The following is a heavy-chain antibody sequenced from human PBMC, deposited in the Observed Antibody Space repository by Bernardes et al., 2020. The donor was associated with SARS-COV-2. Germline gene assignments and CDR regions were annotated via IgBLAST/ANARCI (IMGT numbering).Heavy chain of an antibody. J-gene: IGHJ3*02. Sequence: ASVKVSCKVSGYTLTEWSIHWVRQAPGKGLQWMGGFDPEDGETIYAQKFQGRVTMTEDTSTETPYMELSSLRSEDTAVYYCATGDVRWELTLETDAFAIWDQLTMVTVSS. CDR1: GYTLTEWS. CDR2: FDPEDGET. D-gene: IGHD1-26*01. CDR3: ATGDVRWELTLETDAFAI. V-gene: IGHV1-24*01.